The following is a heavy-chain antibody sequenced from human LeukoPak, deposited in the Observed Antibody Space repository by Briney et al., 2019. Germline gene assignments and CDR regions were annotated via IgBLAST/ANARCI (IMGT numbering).Heavy chain of an antibody. D-gene: IGHD3-9*01. CDR3: ARFDPERAFDI. J-gene: IGHJ3*02. Sequence: PGGSLRLSCAASGFTFSSYSINWVRQAPGKGLEWVSSISSSSSYIYYADSVKGRFTISRDNAKNSLYLQMNSLRAEDTAVYYCARFDPERAFDIWGQGKMVTVSS. CDR2: ISSSSSYI. CDR1: GFTFSSYS. V-gene: IGHV3-21*01.